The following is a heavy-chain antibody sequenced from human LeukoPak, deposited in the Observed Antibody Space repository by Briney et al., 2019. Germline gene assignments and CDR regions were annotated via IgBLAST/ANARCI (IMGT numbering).Heavy chain of an antibody. J-gene: IGHJ6*02. CDR3: AKVSSSWPPPHYGMDV. CDR2: ISWNSGSI. V-gene: IGHV3-9*01. CDR1: GFTFDDYA. D-gene: IGHD6-13*01. Sequence: GGSLRLSCAASGFTFDDYAMHWVRQAPGKGLEWVSGISWNSGSIGYADSVKGRFTISRDNAKNSLYLQMNSLRAEDTALYYCAKVSSSWPPPHYGMDVWGQGTTVTVSS.